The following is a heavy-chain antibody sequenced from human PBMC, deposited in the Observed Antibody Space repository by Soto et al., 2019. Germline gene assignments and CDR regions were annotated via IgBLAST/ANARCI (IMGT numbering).Heavy chain of an antibody. J-gene: IGHJ6*02. Sequence: QITLKESGPTLVKPTQTLTLTCTFSGFSLSTSGVGVGWIRQPPGKALEWLALIYWDDDKRYSPSLKSRLTITKDTSKHQVVLTMTNMDPVDTATYYCANINYDILTGYSYGMDVWGQGTTVTVSS. D-gene: IGHD3-9*01. CDR2: IYWDDDK. V-gene: IGHV2-5*02. CDR1: GFSLSTSGVG. CDR3: ANINYDILTGYSYGMDV.